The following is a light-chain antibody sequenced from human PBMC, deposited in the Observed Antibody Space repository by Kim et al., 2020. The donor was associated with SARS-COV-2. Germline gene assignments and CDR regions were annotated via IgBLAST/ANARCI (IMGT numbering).Light chain of an antibody. V-gene: IGKV3-15*01. CDR2: GAS. Sequence: EIVMTQSPATLSVSPGERVTLSCRASQSVSSNLAWYQQKPGQAPRLLIYGASTRATGIPARFSGSGSGTEFTLTISSLQSEDFAVYYCQQYNNWPPLTFGGGTTLEI. J-gene: IGKJ4*01. CDR1: QSVSSN. CDR3: QQYNNWPPLT.